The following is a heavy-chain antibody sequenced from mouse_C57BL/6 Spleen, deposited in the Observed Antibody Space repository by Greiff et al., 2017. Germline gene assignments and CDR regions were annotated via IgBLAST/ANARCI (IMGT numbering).Heavy chain of an antibody. D-gene: IGHD1-1*01. Sequence: EVQLVESGGGLVKPGGSLKLSCAASGFTFSSYAMSWVRQTPEKRLEWVATISDGGSYTYYPDNVKGRFTISRDNAKNNLYLQMSHLKSEDTAMYYCARDGSSYLYYAMDYWGQGTSVTVSS. V-gene: IGHV5-4*01. CDR3: ARDGSSYLYYAMDY. CDR1: GFTFSSYA. CDR2: ISDGGSYT. J-gene: IGHJ4*01.